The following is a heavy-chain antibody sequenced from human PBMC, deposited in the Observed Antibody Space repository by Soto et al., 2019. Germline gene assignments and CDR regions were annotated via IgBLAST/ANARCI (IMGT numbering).Heavy chain of an antibody. Sequence: VSVKVSCKASGYTFTSYAMHWVRQAPGKRLEWMGWINAGNGNTKYSQKFQGRVTITRDTSASTAYMELSSLRSEDTAVYYCARAWVVVTAPDYWGQGTLVTVS. CDR3: ARAWVVVTAPDY. CDR2: INAGNGNT. CDR1: GYTFTSYA. J-gene: IGHJ4*02. V-gene: IGHV1-3*01. D-gene: IGHD2-21*02.